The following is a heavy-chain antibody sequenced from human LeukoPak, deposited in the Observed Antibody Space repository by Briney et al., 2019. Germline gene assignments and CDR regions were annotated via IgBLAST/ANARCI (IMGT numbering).Heavy chain of an antibody. V-gene: IGHV3-30-3*01. Sequence: GGSLRLSCVASGFPFRSFAMHWVRRAPGKGLEWVALISSDGSSKYYADSVRGQFIISRDNSNDTLYLQMKRLRVDDTAVYYCAGAYGSGSYTFWGQGTQVTVSS. CDR1: GFPFRSFA. CDR3: AGAYGSGSYTF. J-gene: IGHJ4*01. D-gene: IGHD3-10*01. CDR2: ISSDGSSK.